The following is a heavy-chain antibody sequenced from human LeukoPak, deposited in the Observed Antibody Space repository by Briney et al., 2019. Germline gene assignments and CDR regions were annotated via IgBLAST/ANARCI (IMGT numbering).Heavy chain of an antibody. CDR3: ARDSHDSSSFDY. D-gene: IGHD3-22*01. J-gene: IGHJ4*02. Sequence: ASVKVSCKASGYTFTSYAMHWVRQAPGQRLEWMGWINAGNGNTKYSQKFQGRVTITRDTSASTAYMELGSLRSEDTAVYYCARDSHDSSSFDYWGQGTLVTVSS. CDR2: INAGNGNT. V-gene: IGHV1-3*01. CDR1: GYTFTSYA.